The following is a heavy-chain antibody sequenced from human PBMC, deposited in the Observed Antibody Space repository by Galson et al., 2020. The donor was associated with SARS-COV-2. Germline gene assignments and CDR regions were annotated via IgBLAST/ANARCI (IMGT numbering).Heavy chain of an antibody. D-gene: IGHD6-13*01. Sequence: HGESLKISCKGSGYSFNNYWIGWVRQTPGKGLEWMGIIYPSDSDTRYSPSFQGQVTISVDKSIKTAYLQWNSLKASDTAMYYCARHTTPGAGTAEFFQHWGQGTLVTVSS. CDR3: ARHTTPGAGTAEFFQH. CDR2: IYPSDSDT. V-gene: IGHV5-51*01. CDR1: GYSFNNYW. J-gene: IGHJ1*01.